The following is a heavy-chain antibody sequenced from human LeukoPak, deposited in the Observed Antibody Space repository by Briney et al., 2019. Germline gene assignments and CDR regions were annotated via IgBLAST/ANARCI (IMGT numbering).Heavy chain of an antibody. Sequence: GESLKISCKGSGYTFTSYDINWVRQATGQGLEWMGWMNPNSGNTGYAQKFQGRVTMTRNTSISTAYMELSSLRSEDTAVYYCARVAYSSSWYYPYYYYYMDVWGKGTTVTISS. J-gene: IGHJ6*03. V-gene: IGHV1-8*01. CDR1: GYTFTSYD. CDR3: ARVAYSSSWYYPYYYYYMDV. CDR2: MNPNSGNT. D-gene: IGHD6-13*01.